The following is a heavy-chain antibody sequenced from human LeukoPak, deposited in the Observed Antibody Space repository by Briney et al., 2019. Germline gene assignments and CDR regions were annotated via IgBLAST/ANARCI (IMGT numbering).Heavy chain of an antibody. CDR1: GFTFSSYG. V-gene: IGHV3-30*02. CDR3: AQDSREALQWLIY. CDR2: IRYDGSNK. J-gene: IGHJ4*02. Sequence: GGSLRLSCAPSGFTFSSYGMHWVRQAPGKGLEWVAFIRYDGSNKYYADSVKGRFTISRDNSKNTLYLQMNSLRAEDAAMYYCAQDSREALQWLIYWGQGTLVTVSS. D-gene: IGHD6-19*01.